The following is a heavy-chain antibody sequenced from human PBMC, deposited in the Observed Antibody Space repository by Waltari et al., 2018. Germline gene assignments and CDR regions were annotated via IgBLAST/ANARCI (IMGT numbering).Heavy chain of an antibody. CDR2: INHSGST. CDR1: GGSFSGYY. V-gene: IGHV4-34*01. Sequence: QVQLQQWGAGLLKPSETLSLTCAVYGGSFSGYYWSWIRQPPGKGLGWIGEINHSGSTNYNPSLKSRVTISVDTSKNQFSLKLSSVTAADTAVYYCARAGRSYDYVWGSYRPYFDYWGQGTLVTVSS. CDR3: ARAGRSYDYVWGSYRPYFDY. J-gene: IGHJ4*02. D-gene: IGHD3-16*02.